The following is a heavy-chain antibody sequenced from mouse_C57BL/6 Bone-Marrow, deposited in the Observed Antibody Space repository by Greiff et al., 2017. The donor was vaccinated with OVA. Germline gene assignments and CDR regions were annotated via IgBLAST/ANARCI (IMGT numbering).Heavy chain of an antibody. CDR3: ARQGITSAGGGFAY. CDR1: GFTFSSYG. D-gene: IGHD1-2*01. V-gene: IGHV5-6*01. CDR2: ISSGGSCT. J-gene: IGHJ3*01. Sequence: EVQLVESGGDLVKPGGSLKLSCEASGFTFSSYGMSWVRQTPDKRLEWVATISSGGSCTYYPDSVKGRFTISRDNAKNTLYLQMSSLKSEDTAMYYCARQGITSAGGGFAYWGQGTPVTVSA.